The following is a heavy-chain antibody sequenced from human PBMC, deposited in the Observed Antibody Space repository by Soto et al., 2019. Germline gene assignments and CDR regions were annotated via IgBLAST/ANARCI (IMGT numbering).Heavy chain of an antibody. CDR2: ISGSGGST. CDR1: GFTFSSYA. J-gene: IGHJ2*01. V-gene: IGHV3-23*01. D-gene: IGHD2-21*02. Sequence: EVQLLESGGGLVQPGGSLRLSCAASGFTFSSYAMSWVRQAPGKGLEWVSAISGSGGSTYYADSVKGRFTISRDNAKNTLYLQMNSLRAEDTAVYYCAKDVIVVVTAIINWYFDLWGRGTLVTVSS. CDR3: AKDVIVVVTAIINWYFDL.